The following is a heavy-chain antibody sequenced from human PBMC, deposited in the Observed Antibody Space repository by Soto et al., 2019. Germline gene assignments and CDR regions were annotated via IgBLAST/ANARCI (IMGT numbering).Heavy chain of an antibody. V-gene: IGHV5-51*01. CDR3: TRTSAASKNYYGMDV. Sequence: PGESLKISCKGSGYSFTSYWIGWVRQMPGKGLEWMGIIYPGDSDTRYSPSFQGQVTISADKSISTAYLQWSSLKASDTAMYYCTRTSAASKNYYGMDVWGQGTTVTVSS. J-gene: IGHJ6*02. CDR2: IYPGDSDT. CDR1: GYSFTSYW. D-gene: IGHD6-13*01.